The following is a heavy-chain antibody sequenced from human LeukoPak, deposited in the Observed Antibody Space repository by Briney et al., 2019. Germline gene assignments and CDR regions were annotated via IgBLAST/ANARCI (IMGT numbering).Heavy chain of an antibody. CDR2: ISTSSNTV. J-gene: IGHJ4*02. V-gene: IGHV3-48*02. CDR1: GFTFISYN. Sequence: PGGSLRLSCVASGFTFISYNMNWVRQAPGKGLEWVSYISTSSNTVYYADSVKGRFTISRDNAKNSLYLQMNSLRDEDTAVYYCARVPGYCSGGSCYSAYFDYWGLGTLVTVSS. D-gene: IGHD2-15*01. CDR3: ARVPGYCSGGSCYSAYFDY.